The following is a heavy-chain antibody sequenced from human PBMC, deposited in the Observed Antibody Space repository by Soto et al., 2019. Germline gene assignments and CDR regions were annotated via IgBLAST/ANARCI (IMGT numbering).Heavy chain of an antibody. CDR2: IYGGST. J-gene: IGHJ4*02. V-gene: IGHV4-39*01. CDR3: VTGSSFTPPTNTNFDY. CDR1: GASISSSDYY. Sequence: SETLSLTCSVSGASISSSDYYWGWIRKPPGQGLEWIGSIYGGSTYYNPSLKSRFTISRDNSKNTLYLQMSSLRVDDTAVYYCVTGSSFTPPTNTNFDYWGQGTLVTVSS.